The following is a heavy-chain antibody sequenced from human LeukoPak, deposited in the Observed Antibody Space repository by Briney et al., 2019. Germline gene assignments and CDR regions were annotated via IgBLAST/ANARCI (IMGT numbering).Heavy chain of an antibody. D-gene: IGHD3-22*01. V-gene: IGHV3-30*02. CDR1: GFTFSSYG. Sequence: GGSLRLSCAASGFTFSSYGMHWVRQAPGKGLEWVAFIRYDGSNKYYADSVKGRFTISRDNSKNTLYLQMNSLRAGDTAVYYCGKDPYDSSGYSHFDYWGQGTLVTASS. CDR2: IRYDGSNK. CDR3: GKDPYDSSGYSHFDY. J-gene: IGHJ4*02.